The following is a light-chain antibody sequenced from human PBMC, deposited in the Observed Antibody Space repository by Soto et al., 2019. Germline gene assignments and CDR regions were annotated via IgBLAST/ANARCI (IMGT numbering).Light chain of an antibody. V-gene: IGLV1-44*01. CDR2: SNN. CDR1: SSDVGGYNH. Sequence: QSVLTQPASVSGSPGQSITISCTGTSSDVGGYNHVAWYQQYPGKAPKLVIFSNNQRPSGVPDRFSGSKSGTSASLAISGLQSEDEAAYYCATWDDGLSGWLFGGGTKLTVL. J-gene: IGLJ3*02. CDR3: ATWDDGLSGWL.